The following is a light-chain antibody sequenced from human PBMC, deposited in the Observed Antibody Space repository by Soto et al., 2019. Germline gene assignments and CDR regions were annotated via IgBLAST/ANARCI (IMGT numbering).Light chain of an antibody. CDR2: WAS. V-gene: IGKV4-1*01. J-gene: IGKJ3*01. CDR3: QQYYSTPFT. CDR1: QSVLYSSNNKNY. Sequence: DIVMTXSPDSLAVSLXXXXXXNCKSSQSVLYSSNNKNYLAWYQQKPGQPPKLLIYWASTRESGVPDRFSGSGSVTDFTLTISSLQAEDVAVYYCQQYYSTPFTFGPGTKVDIK.